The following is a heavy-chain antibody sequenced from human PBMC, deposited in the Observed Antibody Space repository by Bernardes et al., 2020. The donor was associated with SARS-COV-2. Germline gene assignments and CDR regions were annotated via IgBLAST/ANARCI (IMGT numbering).Heavy chain of an antibody. CDR3: VRGTAGGYGIFDS. V-gene: IGHV3-74*01. J-gene: IGHJ4*02. CDR2: LHFDGSTT. D-gene: IGHD5-12*01. Sequence: GGSLRLSCAASGFNFRNYWMHWVRQVPGKGLVWVSRLHFDGSTTFYADSVKGRFTISRDNAKNMLFLQMNSLRVEDTAVYYCVRGTAGGYGIFDSWGQGTLVIGSS. CDR1: GFNFRNYW.